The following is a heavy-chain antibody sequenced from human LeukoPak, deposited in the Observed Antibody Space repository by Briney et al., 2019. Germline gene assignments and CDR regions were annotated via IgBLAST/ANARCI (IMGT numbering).Heavy chain of an antibody. CDR2: IYPGDSDT. Sequence: GESLKISCKGSGYSFTSYWIGWVRQMPGKGLEWMGIIYPGDSDTRYSPSFQGQVTISAAKSISPAYLPWSSLKASDTAMYYCARHAPYSRSWTNGPAGHNWSAPWGQGTLVTVSS. J-gene: IGHJ5*02. CDR3: ARHAPYSRSWTNGPAGHNWSAP. D-gene: IGHD6-13*01. V-gene: IGHV5-51*01. CDR1: GYSFTSYW.